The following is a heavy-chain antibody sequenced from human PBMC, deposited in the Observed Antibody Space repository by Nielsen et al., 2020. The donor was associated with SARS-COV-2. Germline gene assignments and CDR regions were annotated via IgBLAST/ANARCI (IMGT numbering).Heavy chain of an antibody. J-gene: IGHJ4*02. CDR2: INHSGST. CDR1: GGSFSGYY. V-gene: IGHV4-34*01. D-gene: IGHD5-24*01. Sequence: GSLRLSCAVYGGSFSGYYWSWIRQPPGKGLEWIGEINHSGSTNYSPSLKSRVTISVDTSKNQFSLKLSSVTAADTAVYYCARGGGYKLYWGQGTLVTVSS. CDR3: ARGGGYKLY.